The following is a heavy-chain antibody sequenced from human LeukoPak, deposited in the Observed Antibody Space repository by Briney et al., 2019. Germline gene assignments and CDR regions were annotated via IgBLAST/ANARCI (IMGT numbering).Heavy chain of an antibody. Sequence: SETLSLTCTVSGGSISSTTYYWGWIRQPPGKGLEWIGYIYYSGSTYYNPSLKSRVTISVDTSKNQFSLKLSSVTAADTAVYYCARAGTYYYGMDVWGQGTTVTVSS. CDR2: IYYSGST. J-gene: IGHJ6*02. CDR1: GGSISSTTYY. V-gene: IGHV4-31*03. CDR3: ARAGTYYYGMDV.